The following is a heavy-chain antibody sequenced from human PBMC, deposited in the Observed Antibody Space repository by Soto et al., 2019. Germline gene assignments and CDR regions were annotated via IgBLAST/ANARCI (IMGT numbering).Heavy chain of an antibody. CDR2: MNPGSGNT. CDR3: ARMAASGSLNWFDP. V-gene: IGHV1-8*01. CDR1: GYTFTNYE. Sequence: QVQLVQSGAEVKKPGASVTVSCTASGYTFTNYEINWVRQATGQGLEWMGWMNPGSGNTGYAHKFQGRVTMTRNISISTAYMELSRLGSDDTAIYYWARMAASGSLNWFDPWGQQTLVSVSS. J-gene: IGHJ5*02. D-gene: IGHD3-10*01.